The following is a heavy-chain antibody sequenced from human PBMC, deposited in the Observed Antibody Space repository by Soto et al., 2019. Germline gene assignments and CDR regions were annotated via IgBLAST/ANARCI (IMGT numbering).Heavy chain of an antibody. D-gene: IGHD3-22*01. Sequence: SETLSLTCTVSGGSISSYYWSWIWQPPGKGLEWIGYIYYSGSTNYNPSLRSRVTISVDTSKNQFSLKLSSVTAADTAVYYCAKAISDYYAPFDFWGRGTLVTVSS. CDR1: GGSISSYY. J-gene: IGHJ4*02. CDR3: AKAISDYYAPFDF. CDR2: IYYSGST. V-gene: IGHV4-59*01.